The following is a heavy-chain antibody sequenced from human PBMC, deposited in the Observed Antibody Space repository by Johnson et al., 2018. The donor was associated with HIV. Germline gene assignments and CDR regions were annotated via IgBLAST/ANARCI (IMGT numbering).Heavy chain of an antibody. J-gene: IGHJ3*02. CDR3: ATGGGPAYEI. CDR1: GFTFSKYA. D-gene: IGHD3-10*01. Sequence: QVQLVESGGGVVQPGGSLRLSCAASGFTFSKYAMHWVRQAPGKGLEWVAFISYDGSNKYYADSLKGRFTISKDNSKNTLYLQVKSLRAEDTAVYYCATGGGPAYEIWGQGTMVTVSS. CDR2: ISYDGSNK. V-gene: IGHV3-30-3*02.